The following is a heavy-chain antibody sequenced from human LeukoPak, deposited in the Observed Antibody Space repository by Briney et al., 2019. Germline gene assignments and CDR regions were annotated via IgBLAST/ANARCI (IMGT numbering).Heavy chain of an antibody. D-gene: IGHD5-18*01. V-gene: IGHV3-30*03. CDR2: ISYDGSYK. J-gene: IGHJ4*02. Sequence: GGSLRLSCAASGFTFNNYGMHWVRQAPGKGLEWVALISYDGSYKYYTESVKGRFTISRDNSKNTLYLQMNSLRAEDTVVYYCASGVGMTAMALGGGDYWGQGTLVTVSS. CDR1: GFTFNNYG. CDR3: ASGVGMTAMALGGGDY.